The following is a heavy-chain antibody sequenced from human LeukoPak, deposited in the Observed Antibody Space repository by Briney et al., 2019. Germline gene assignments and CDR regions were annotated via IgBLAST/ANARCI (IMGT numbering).Heavy chain of an antibody. CDR1: GYTFTKYV. CDR3: ARGPPLIKDIVVVPAARTVGHFDY. CDR2: INAGYGDT. J-gene: IGHJ4*02. V-gene: IGHV1-3*01. D-gene: IGHD2-2*01. Sequence: ASVKVSCKASGYTFTKYVIHWVRQAPGQRLEWMGWINAGYGDTKYSQKFQGRVTITRDTSASTVYMELSSLRSEDTAVYYCARGPPLIKDIVVVPAARTVGHFDYWGQGTLVTVSS.